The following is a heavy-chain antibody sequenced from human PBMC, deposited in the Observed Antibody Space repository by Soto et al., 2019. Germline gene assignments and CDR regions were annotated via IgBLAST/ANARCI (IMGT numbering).Heavy chain of an antibody. CDR3: TRSGGSYSFGY. CDR2: IRSKTHSYAT. D-gene: IGHD1-26*01. V-gene: IGHV3-73*02. Sequence: EVQLVESGGGLVQPGESLKLSCAASGFTLSGSAVHWVRQASGKGLEWVGRIRSKTHSYATEYIASVKGRFNMSRDDSNNTAYLQMNGLKTDDTAVYYCTRSGGSYSFGYWGQGTLVTVS. J-gene: IGHJ4*02. CDR1: GFTLSGSA.